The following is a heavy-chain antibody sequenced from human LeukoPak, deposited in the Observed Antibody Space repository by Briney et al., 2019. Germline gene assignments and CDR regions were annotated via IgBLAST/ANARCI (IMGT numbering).Heavy chain of an antibody. J-gene: IGHJ4*02. CDR3: AREGRSSTPGY. V-gene: IGHV4-4*07. CDR2: IYSSGST. CDR1: GGSISSYH. D-gene: IGHD2-15*01. Sequence: PSETLSLTCIVSGGSISSYHWSWIRQPAGKGLEWIGRIYSSGSTDYNPSLKSRVTMSVDTSKNEFSLKLGSVTAADTAVYYCAREGRSSTPGYWGQGTLVTVSS.